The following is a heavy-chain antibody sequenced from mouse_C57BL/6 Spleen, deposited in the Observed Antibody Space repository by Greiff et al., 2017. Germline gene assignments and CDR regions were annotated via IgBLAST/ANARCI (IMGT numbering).Heavy chain of an antibody. CDR1: GYAFSSSW. J-gene: IGHJ3*01. V-gene: IGHV1-82*01. CDR2: IYPGDGDT. Sequence: QVQLQQSGPELVKPGASVKISCKASGYAFSSSWMNWVKQRPGKGLEWIGRIYPGDGDTNYNGKFKGKATLTADKSSSTAYMQLSSLTSEDSAVYFCARHYYGSSHFAYGGQGTLVTVSA. CDR3: ARHYYGSSHFAY. D-gene: IGHD1-1*01.